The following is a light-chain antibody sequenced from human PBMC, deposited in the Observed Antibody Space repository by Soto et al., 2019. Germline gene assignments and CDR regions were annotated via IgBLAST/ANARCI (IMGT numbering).Light chain of an antibody. J-gene: IGKJ3*01. V-gene: IGKV3-11*01. Sequence: EIVLTQSPATLSLSPGERATLSCRASQSVSSYLAWYQQKPGQAPWLLIYDASNRATGIPARFSGSGSGTDFTLTISSLEPEDFALYYCQQRSNWPPAFGPGTKVDIK. CDR3: QQRSNWPPA. CDR2: DAS. CDR1: QSVSSY.